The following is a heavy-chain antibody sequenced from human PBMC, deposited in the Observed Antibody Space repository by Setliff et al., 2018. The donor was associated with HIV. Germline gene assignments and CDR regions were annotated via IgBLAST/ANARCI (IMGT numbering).Heavy chain of an antibody. Sequence: GASVKVSCKASGGTFRSTEISWVRPAPGEGLEWMGRRLPMLGTANYAHQFQGRLTITADTSATTVYMELSSLKYGDAAVYYCARDPSSSPSDRWWYPVSYLYYWGQGSLVTVSS. CDR2: RLPMLGTA. J-gene: IGHJ4*02. CDR3: ARDPSSSPSDRWWYPVSYLYY. CDR1: GGTFRSTE. D-gene: IGHD2-15*01. V-gene: IGHV1-69*04.